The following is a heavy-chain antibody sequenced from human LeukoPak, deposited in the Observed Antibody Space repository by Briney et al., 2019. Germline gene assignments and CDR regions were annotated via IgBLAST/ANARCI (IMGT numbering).Heavy chain of an antibody. D-gene: IGHD1-26*01. CDR1: GFTFSSYE. Sequence: GGSLRLSCAASGFTFSSYEMNWVRQAPGKGLEWVSYISSSGTTIYYAVSVKGRFTISRDNAKNSLFLQVNSLRAEDTAVYYCAKSSGTYHFDYWGQGTLVTVSS. CDR2: ISSSGTTI. V-gene: IGHV3-48*03. CDR3: AKSSGTYHFDY. J-gene: IGHJ4*02.